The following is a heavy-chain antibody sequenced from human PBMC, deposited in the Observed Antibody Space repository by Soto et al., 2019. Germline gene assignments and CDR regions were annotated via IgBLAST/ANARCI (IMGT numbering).Heavy chain of an antibody. CDR3: ARDRVFWSGYSQEDIDYYYYGMDV. CDR1: GGSISSGGYY. V-gene: IGHV4-31*03. J-gene: IGHJ6*02. CDR2: IYYSGST. D-gene: IGHD3-3*01. Sequence: SETLSLTCTVSGGSISSGGYYWSWIRQHPGKGLEWIGYIYYSGSTYYNPSLKSRVTISVDTSRNQFSLKLSSVTAADTAVYYCARDRVFWSGYSQEDIDYYYYGMDVWGQGTTVTVSS.